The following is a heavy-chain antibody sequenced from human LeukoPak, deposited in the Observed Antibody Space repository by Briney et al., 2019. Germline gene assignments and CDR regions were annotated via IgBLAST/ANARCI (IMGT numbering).Heavy chain of an antibody. V-gene: IGHV1-2*06. CDR3: ASSDGGNSATPGLFDY. CDR1: GYTFTGYY. CDR2: INPNTGGT. D-gene: IGHD4-23*01. J-gene: IGHJ4*02. Sequence: GASVKVSCQASGYTFTGYYMQWVRQAPGQGLEWMGRINPNTGGTNSAQKFQGRVTMTRDTSITTAYMELSRLRSDDTAVYYCASSDGGNSATPGLFDYWGQGTLVTVSS.